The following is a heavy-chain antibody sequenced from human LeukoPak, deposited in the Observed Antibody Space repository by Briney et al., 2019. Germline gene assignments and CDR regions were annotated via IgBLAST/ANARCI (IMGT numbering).Heavy chain of an antibody. Sequence: SETLSLTCTVSGGSISSYYWSWIRQPPGKGLEWIGYIYYSGSTNYNPSLKSRVTISVDTSKNQFSLKLSSVTAADTAVYYCATLGGYGYGANDYWGQGTLVTVSS. CDR3: ATLGGYGYGANDY. V-gene: IGHV4-59*01. J-gene: IGHJ4*02. CDR2: IYYSGST. D-gene: IGHD5-18*01. CDR1: GGSISSYY.